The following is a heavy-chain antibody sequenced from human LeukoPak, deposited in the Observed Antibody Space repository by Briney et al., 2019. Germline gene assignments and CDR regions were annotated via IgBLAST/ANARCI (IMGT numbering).Heavy chain of an antibody. CDR2: IYYSGST. CDR3: ARPYCSSTSCYLYAFDI. CDR1: GGSICSSSYY. J-gene: IGHJ3*02. D-gene: IGHD2-2*01. Sequence: SETLSLTCTVSGGSICSSSYYWGWIRQPPGKGLEWIGSIYYSGSTYYNPSLKSRVTISVDTSKNQFSLKLNSVTAADTAVYYCARPYCSSTSCYLYAFDIWGQGTMVTVSS. V-gene: IGHV4-39*01.